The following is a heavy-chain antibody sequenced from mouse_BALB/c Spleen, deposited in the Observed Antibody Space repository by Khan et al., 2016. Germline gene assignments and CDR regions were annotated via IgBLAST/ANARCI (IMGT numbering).Heavy chain of an antibody. CDR1: GYTFTNYG. V-gene: IGHV9-3*02. Sequence: QIQLVQSGPELKKPGETVKISCKASGYTFTNYGMSWVKQAPGKGLKWMGWINTNTGEPTYAEEFKGRFAFSLETSASTAYLQINNLKNEDTATYFCARASLLAWFAYWGQGTLVTVSA. CDR3: ARASLLAWFAY. J-gene: IGHJ3*01. CDR2: INTNTGEP. D-gene: IGHD2-1*01.